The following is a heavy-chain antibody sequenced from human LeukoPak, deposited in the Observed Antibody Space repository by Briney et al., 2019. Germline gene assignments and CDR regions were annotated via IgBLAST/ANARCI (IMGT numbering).Heavy chain of an antibody. V-gene: IGHV1-18*01. CDR2: ISAYNGNT. CDR3: AREGETTVAFDY. D-gene: IGHD4-23*01. Sequence: ASVEVSCKASGYTFTSYGVSWVRQAPGQGLEWMGWISAYNGNTNYAQKLQGRVTMTTDTSTSTAYMELRSLRSDDTAVYYCAREGETTVAFDYWGQGTLVTVSS. J-gene: IGHJ4*02. CDR1: GYTFTSYG.